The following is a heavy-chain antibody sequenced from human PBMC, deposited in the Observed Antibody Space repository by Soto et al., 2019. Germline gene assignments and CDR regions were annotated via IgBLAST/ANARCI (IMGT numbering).Heavy chain of an antibody. Sequence: GASVKVSCKASGYTFTSYAMHWVRQAPGQRLEWMGWINAGNGNTKYSQKFQDRVTITRDTSASTAYMELSSLRSEDTAVYYCARGGSQRITMVRGAIMGPNDAFDIWGQGTMVTVSS. CDR2: INAGNGNT. V-gene: IGHV1-3*01. CDR3: ARGGSQRITMVRGAIMGPNDAFDI. CDR1: GYTFTSYA. D-gene: IGHD3-10*01. J-gene: IGHJ3*02.